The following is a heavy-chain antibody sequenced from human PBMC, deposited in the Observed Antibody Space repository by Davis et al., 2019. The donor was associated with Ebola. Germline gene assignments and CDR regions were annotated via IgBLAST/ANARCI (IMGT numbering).Heavy chain of an antibody. V-gene: IGHV1-2*02. CDR1: GYSFSDYH. CDR2: INPQSGGT. D-gene: IGHD1-14*01. J-gene: IGHJ4*02. CDR3: ARVSHGGTYYFDF. Sequence: ASVKVSCKTSGYSFSDYHVHWVRQAPGQGLEWMGYINPQSGGTHYAQKFRARVTMTRDTSVTTMFLELRSLTSDDSAMYFCARVSHGGTYYFDFWGQGTQVTVSP.